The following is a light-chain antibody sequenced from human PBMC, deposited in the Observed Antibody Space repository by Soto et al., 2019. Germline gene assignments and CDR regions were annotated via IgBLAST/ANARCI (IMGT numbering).Light chain of an antibody. CDR2: GAS. CDR1: QSVSSN. CDR3: QQYGSSLWT. Sequence: EIVLTQSPVTLSLSPGERATLSCRASQSVSSNLAWYQQKPGQAPRLLIYGASTRATGIPARFSGSGSGTEFTLTISRLEPEDFAVYYCQQYGSSLWTFGQGTKVDIK. V-gene: IGKV3-20*01. J-gene: IGKJ1*01.